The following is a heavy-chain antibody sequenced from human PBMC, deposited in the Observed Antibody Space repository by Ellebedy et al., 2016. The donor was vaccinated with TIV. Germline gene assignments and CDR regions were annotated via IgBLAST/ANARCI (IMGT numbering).Heavy chain of an antibody. CDR3: ATFRNLDGFDI. CDR1: GYSISSGSY. D-gene: IGHD2/OR15-2a*01. V-gene: IGHV4-38-2*01. J-gene: IGHJ3*02. Sequence: SETLSLTCAVSGYSISSGSYWGWIRQPPGKGLEWLGSIYHSGSTYYNPSLKRRVSISMDTSRNQFSLKLSSVTAADTAEYYCATFRNLDGFDIWGQGKMVTVSS. CDR2: IYHSGST.